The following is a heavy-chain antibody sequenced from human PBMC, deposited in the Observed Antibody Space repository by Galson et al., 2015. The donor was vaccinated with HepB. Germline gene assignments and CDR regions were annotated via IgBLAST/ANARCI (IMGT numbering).Heavy chain of an antibody. Sequence: TLSLTCTPSNASTDSAYWHWIRQTPGKGLEWLGYIHHSGRSNSRPSLKSRLSISRDLSKNQFSLKFSSVTAADTGVYFCARDWEWSIDSWAQGTLVTVS. D-gene: IGHD3-3*01. J-gene: IGHJ4*02. CDR1: NASTDSAY. CDR2: IHHSGRS. CDR3: ARDWEWSIDS. V-gene: IGHV4-59*13.